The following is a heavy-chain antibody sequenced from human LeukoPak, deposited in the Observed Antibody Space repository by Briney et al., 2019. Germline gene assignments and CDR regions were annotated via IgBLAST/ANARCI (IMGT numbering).Heavy chain of an antibody. J-gene: IGHJ3*02. V-gene: IGHV3-30*03. D-gene: IGHD5-18*01. Sequence: PGGSLRLSCSASGFPFSSFGMHWVRQAPGKGLEWVAVVSYAGSNEYYADSVKGRFTISRDNAKNSLYLQMNSLRAEDTAVYYCARVSGIQQSTEAFDIWGQGTMVTVSS. CDR1: GFPFSSFG. CDR3: ARVSGIQQSTEAFDI. CDR2: VSYAGSNE.